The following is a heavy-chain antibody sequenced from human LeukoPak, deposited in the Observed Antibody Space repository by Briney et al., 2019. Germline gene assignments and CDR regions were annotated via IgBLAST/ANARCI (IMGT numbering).Heavy chain of an antibody. CDR1: GFIFNNYG. D-gene: IGHD6-13*01. Sequence: GGSLRLSCAASGFIFNNYGMHWVRQAPGKGLEWVAVIPYDGSNKYYADSVKGRFTISRDNSKNTLYLQMNSLRAEDTAVYYCAKDARSSSWCYYFDYWGQGTLVTVSS. CDR3: AKDARSSSWCYYFDY. CDR2: IPYDGSNK. V-gene: IGHV3-30*18. J-gene: IGHJ4*02.